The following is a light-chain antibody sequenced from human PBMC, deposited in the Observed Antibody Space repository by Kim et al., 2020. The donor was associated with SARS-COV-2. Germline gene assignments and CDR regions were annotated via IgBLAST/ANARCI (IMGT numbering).Light chain of an antibody. J-gene: IGLJ3*02. Sequence: APGKTARSTCGGNNIGSKSVHGYQQKPGQAPVLVIYYDSDRPSGIPERFSGSNSGNTATLTISRVEAEDEADYYCQVWDSSSDHPVFGGGTQLTVL. CDR2: YDS. CDR3: QVWDSSSDHPV. CDR1: NIGSKS. V-gene: IGLV3-21*04.